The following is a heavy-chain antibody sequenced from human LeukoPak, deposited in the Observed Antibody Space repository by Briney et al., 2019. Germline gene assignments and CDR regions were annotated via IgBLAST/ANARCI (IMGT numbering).Heavy chain of an antibody. CDR3: ARATTYDILTGYPDY. J-gene: IGHJ4*02. D-gene: IGHD3-9*01. CDR2: ISSSSSYI. CDR1: GFTFSSYS. Sequence: GGSLRLSCAASGFTFSSYSMNWVRQAPGKGLEWVSSISSSSSYIYYADSVKGRFTISRDNAKKSQYLQMNSLRAEDTAVYYCARATTYDILTGYPDYWGQGTLVTVSS. V-gene: IGHV3-21*01.